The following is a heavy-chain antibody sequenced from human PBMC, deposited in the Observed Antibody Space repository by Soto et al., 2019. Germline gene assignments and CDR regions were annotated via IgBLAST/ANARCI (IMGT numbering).Heavy chain of an antibody. J-gene: IGHJ4*02. CDR2: IYYSGST. Sequence: PSETLSLTCSVSGGSISRGDYYWSWIRQPPGKGLEWIGYIYYSGSTYYNPSLKSRVTISVDTSKNQFSLKLSSVTAADTAVYYCARGSYYYDSSGSLDYWGQGTLVTVSS. CDR1: GGSISRGDYY. CDR3: ARGSYYYDSSGSLDY. D-gene: IGHD3-22*01. V-gene: IGHV4-30-4*01.